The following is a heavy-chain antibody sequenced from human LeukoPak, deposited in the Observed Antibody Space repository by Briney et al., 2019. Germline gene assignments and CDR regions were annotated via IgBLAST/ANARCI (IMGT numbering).Heavy chain of an antibody. CDR1: RYTFTGYY. D-gene: IGHD2-15*01. Sequence: ASVKVSCKASRYTFTGYYMHWVRQAPGQGLEWMGWINPNSGGTNYAQKFQGRVTMTRDTSISTAYMELSRLRSDDTAVYYCARDPGSVEPWLDPWGQGTLVTVSS. V-gene: IGHV1-2*02. J-gene: IGHJ5*02. CDR2: INPNSGGT. CDR3: ARDPGSVEPWLDP.